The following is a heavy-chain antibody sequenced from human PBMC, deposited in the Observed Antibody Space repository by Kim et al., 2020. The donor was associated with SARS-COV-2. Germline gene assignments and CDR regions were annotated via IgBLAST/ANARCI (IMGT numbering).Heavy chain of an antibody. CDR3: AKGTYYYDSSGYQGGYYFDY. J-gene: IGHJ4*02. CDR2: ISWNSGSI. D-gene: IGHD3-22*01. V-gene: IGHV3-9*01. Sequence: GGSLRLSCAASGFTFDDYAMHWVRQAPGKGLEWVSGISWNSGSIGYADSVKGRFTISRDNAKNSLYLQMNSLRAEDTALYYCAKGTYYYDSSGYQGGYYFDYWGQGTLVTVSS. CDR1: GFTFDDYA.